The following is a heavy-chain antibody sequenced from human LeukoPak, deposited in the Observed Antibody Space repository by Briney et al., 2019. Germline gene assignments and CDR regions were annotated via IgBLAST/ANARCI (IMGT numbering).Heavy chain of an antibody. D-gene: IGHD1-1*01. CDR3: AKDKPPREATGAFDI. Sequence: GGSLRLSCAASGFTFNRHHMSWVRQAPGKGLEWVSYISSGSNAIYYADSVEGRFTVSRDNSKNTLYLQMNSLRAEDTAVYYCAKDKPPREATGAFDIWGQGTMVTVSS. CDR1: GFTFNRHH. J-gene: IGHJ3*02. V-gene: IGHV3-48*01. CDR2: ISSGSNAI.